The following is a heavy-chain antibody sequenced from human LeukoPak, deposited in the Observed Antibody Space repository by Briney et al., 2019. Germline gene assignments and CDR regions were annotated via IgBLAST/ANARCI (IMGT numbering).Heavy chain of an antibody. Sequence: GASVKVSCKASGGTFSSYAISWVRQAPGQGLEWMGGIIPIFGTANYAQKFQGRVTITADESTSTVYMELSSLRSEDTAVYYCAREVLGEDIVVVPPWDYYGMDVWGQGTTVTVSS. CDR3: AREVLGEDIVVVPPWDYYGMDV. D-gene: IGHD2-2*01. J-gene: IGHJ6*02. CDR2: IIPIFGTA. V-gene: IGHV1-69*13. CDR1: GGTFSSYA.